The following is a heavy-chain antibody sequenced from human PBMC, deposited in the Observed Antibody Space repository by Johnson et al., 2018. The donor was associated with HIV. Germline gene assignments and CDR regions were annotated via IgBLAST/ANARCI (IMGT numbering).Heavy chain of an antibody. CDR3: AKSDVVVIPEGAFDI. J-gene: IGHJ3*02. V-gene: IGHV3-11*04. D-gene: IGHD2-21*01. CDR2: ISSSGSTI. Sequence: VQLVESGGGLVKPGGSLRLSCAASGFTFSDYYMSWIRQAPGKGLEWVSYISSSGSTIYYGDAVKGRFTISRDNSKNTLYLQMNSLNAEDTAVYYCAKSDVVVIPEGAFDIWGQGTMVTVSS. CDR1: GFTFSDYY.